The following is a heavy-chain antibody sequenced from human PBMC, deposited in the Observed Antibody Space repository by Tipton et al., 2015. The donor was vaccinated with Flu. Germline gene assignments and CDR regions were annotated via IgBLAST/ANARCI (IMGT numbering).Heavy chain of an antibody. J-gene: IGHJ6*02. CDR2: MSYSGST. CDR1: GGSIGNFY. D-gene: IGHD5-12*01. V-gene: IGHV4-59*13. CDR3: AREHGGYDHNRGTYFSYGMDV. Sequence: TLSLTCTVSGGSIGNFYYTWVRLAPGKGLEWIGSMSYSGSTNYNPSLRSRVSISSDTSKIRLSLRLTSVTAADTATYFCAREHGGYDHNRGTYFSYGMDVWGQGTSVSVSS.